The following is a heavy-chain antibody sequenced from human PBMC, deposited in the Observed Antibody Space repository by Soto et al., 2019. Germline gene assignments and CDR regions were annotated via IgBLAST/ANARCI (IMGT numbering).Heavy chain of an antibody. CDR2: IYYSGTA. CDR3: PRVTIRWYYFDS. Sequence: PSETLSLTCTVSGGSISSGGYYWSWVRQQAGKGREGIGYIYYSGTAEYNPSLESRVAISLDPSQRPFSLGLESVTAADPAVYYCPRVTIRWYYFDSWGQGTLVTVSS. V-gene: IGHV4-31*03. CDR1: GGSISSGGYY. J-gene: IGHJ4*02. D-gene: IGHD3-16*01.